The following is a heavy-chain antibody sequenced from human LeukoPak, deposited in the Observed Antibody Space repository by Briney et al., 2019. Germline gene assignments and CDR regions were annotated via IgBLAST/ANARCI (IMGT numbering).Heavy chain of an antibody. CDR1: GFTFSSYA. CDR3: ARAEYCSSTSCYVFSGYFDY. J-gene: IGHJ4*02. V-gene: IGHV3-30*01. D-gene: IGHD2-2*01. Sequence: GGSLRLSCAAAGFTFSSYAMHWVRQAPGKGLEWVAVISYDGSNKYYADSVKGRFTISRDNSKNTLYLQMNSLRTEDTAVYYCARAEYCSSTSCYVFSGYFDYWGQGTLVTVSS. CDR2: ISYDGSNK.